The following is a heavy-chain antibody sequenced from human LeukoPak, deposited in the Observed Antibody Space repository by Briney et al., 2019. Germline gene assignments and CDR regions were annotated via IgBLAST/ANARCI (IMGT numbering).Heavy chain of an antibody. D-gene: IGHD1-26*01. V-gene: IGHV4-59*01. J-gene: IGHJ5*02. CDR1: GGSISSYY. CDR3: ARDPSPFYSGSYLGFDP. CDR2: IYYSGST. Sequence: SEPLPLLCSVSGGSISSYYWMWIRQPPGKRREWIGYIYYSGSTNYNPSLKSRVTISVDTSKNQFSLKLSSVTAAGTGVYYCARDPSPFYSGSYLGFDPWGQGTLVTVSS.